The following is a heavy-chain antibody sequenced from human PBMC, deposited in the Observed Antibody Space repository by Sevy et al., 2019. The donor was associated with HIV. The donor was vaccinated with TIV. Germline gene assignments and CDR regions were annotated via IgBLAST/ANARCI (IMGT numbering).Heavy chain of an antibody. V-gene: IGHV3-30*18. CDR1: GFSFQAFG. CDR3: TKEALRGTEIRGDFDR. J-gene: IGHJ4*02. Sequence: GGSLRLSCSAFGFSFQAFGMHWVRQAPGKGPEWLAVISSDGNNQNYADSVKGRFTISRDNSKNLLFLQMHSLLPNDTAVYFCTKEALRGTEIRGDFDRWGQGALVTVSS. D-gene: IGHD3-10*01. CDR2: ISSDGNNQ.